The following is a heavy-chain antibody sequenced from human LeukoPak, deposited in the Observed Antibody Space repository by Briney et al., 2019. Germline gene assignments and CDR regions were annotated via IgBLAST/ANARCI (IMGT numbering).Heavy chain of an antibody. J-gene: IGHJ3*02. CDR2: ISYDGSNK. V-gene: IGHV3-30*03. CDR1: GFTFSSYG. D-gene: IGHD3-22*01. Sequence: GRSLRLSCAASGFTFSSYGMHWVRQAPGKGLEWVAVISYDGSNKYYADSVKGRFTISRDNSKNTLYLQMNSLRSEDTAVYYCATLAPYDSSGYYYGAFDIWGQGTMVTVSS. CDR3: ATLAPYDSSGYYYGAFDI.